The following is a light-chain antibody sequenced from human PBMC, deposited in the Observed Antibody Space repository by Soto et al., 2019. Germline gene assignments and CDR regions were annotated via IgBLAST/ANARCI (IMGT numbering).Light chain of an antibody. CDR3: QQYGSSPGT. J-gene: IGKJ1*01. CDR1: QSVTSNY. V-gene: IGKV3-20*01. Sequence: PGERATLSCRASQSVTSNYLAWYQQNPGQAPRLLIFGASIRDTGIPDRFSGGGSGTDFTLTISRLEPEDFAVYYCQQYGSSPGTFGQGTKVDI. CDR2: GAS.